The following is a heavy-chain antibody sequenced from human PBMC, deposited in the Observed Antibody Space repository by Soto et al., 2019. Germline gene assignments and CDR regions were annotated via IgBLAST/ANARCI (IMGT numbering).Heavy chain of an antibody. Sequence: GGSLRLSCAASGFTFSSYAMSWVRQAPGKGLEWVSAISGSGGSTYYADSVKGRFTISRNNSKNTLYLQMNSPRAEDTAVYYCAKELGYCSSTSCYTTVTTAFDIWGQGTMVTVSS. CDR3: AKELGYCSSTSCYTTVTTAFDI. J-gene: IGHJ3*02. V-gene: IGHV3-23*01. CDR1: GFTFSSYA. CDR2: ISGSGGST. D-gene: IGHD2-2*02.